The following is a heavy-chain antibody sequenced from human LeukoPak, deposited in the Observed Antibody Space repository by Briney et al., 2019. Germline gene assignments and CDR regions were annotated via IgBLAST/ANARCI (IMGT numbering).Heavy chain of an antibody. CDR3: ARVHVNSGYYFGDAFDI. J-gene: IGHJ3*02. CDR2: IYHSGST. Sequence: SGTLSLTCTVSGYSITRGSYWGWIRQPPGKGLEWIANIYHSGSTYYNPSLKSRVTISVDTSKNQFSLKLSSVTAADTAIYYCARVHVNSGYYFGDAFDIWGQGTMVTVSS. CDR1: GYSITRGSY. D-gene: IGHD3-22*01. V-gene: IGHV4-38-2*02.